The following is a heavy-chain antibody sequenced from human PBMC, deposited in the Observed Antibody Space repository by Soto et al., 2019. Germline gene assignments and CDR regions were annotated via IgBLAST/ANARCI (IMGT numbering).Heavy chain of an antibody. Sequence: ASVKVSCKASGYTFTGYDINWVRQVTGQGLEWMGWMNPNSGNTDYAQKFQGRVTMTRNTSISTAYMELSSLRSEDTAVYYCARPHDYIWGSYRTIQSYGLDVWGQGTTVTVSS. CDR1: GYTFTGYD. CDR3: ARPHDYIWGSYRTIQSYGLDV. CDR2: MNPNSGNT. J-gene: IGHJ6*02. D-gene: IGHD3-16*02. V-gene: IGHV1-8*01.